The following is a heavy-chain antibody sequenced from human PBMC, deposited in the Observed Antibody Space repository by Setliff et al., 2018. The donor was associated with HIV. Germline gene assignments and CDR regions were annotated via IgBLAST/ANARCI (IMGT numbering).Heavy chain of an antibody. CDR1: GFSIDDYA. V-gene: IGHV3-30*04. Sequence: PGGSLRLSCTASGFSIDDYAMNWFRQAPGKGLEWVAVISYDGSNKYYADSVKGRFTISRDNSKNTLYLQMNSLRAEDTAVYYCARDRVDIVVVVAARGYYYYGMDAWGQGTTVTVSS. CDR2: ISYDGSNK. D-gene: IGHD2-15*01. J-gene: IGHJ6*02. CDR3: ARDRVDIVVVVAARGYYYYGMDA.